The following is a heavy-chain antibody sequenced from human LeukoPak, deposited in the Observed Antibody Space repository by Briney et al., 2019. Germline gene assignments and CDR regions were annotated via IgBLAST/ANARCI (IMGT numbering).Heavy chain of an antibody. Sequence: PSETLSLTCAVYGGSFSGYYWSWIRQPPGKGLEWIGEINHSGSTNYNPSLKSRVTISVDTSKNQFSLKLSSVTAADTAVYYCARVTSAAGTPDYWGQGTLVTVSS. CDR1: GGSFSGYY. J-gene: IGHJ4*02. CDR3: ARVTSAAGTPDY. V-gene: IGHV4-34*09. D-gene: IGHD6-13*01. CDR2: INHSGST.